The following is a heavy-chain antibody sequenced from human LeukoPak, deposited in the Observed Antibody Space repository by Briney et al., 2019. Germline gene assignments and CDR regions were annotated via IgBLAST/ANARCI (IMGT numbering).Heavy chain of an antibody. Sequence: GGSLRLSCAASGFTFSSYSMSWIRQAPGKGLEWVSYISSSSSYTNYADSVKGRFTISRDNAKNSLYLQMNSLRAEDTAVYYCARVSRGYYYGSGSYYNDYWGQGTLVTVSS. J-gene: IGHJ4*02. CDR1: GFTFSSYS. CDR2: ISSSSSYT. CDR3: ARVSRGYYYGSGSYYNDY. V-gene: IGHV3-21*05. D-gene: IGHD3-10*01.